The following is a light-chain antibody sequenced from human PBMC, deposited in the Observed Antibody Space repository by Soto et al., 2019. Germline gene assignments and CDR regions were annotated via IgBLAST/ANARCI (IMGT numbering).Light chain of an antibody. V-gene: IGKV4-1*01. CDR3: QQYYSNPKT. CDR2: WAS. J-gene: IGKJ1*01. Sequence: DIVMTQSPDSLAVSLGERATINCKSSQSVLHSSNNKNYLAWYQQKPGQPPKLLIFWASTRESGVPDRFSGSGSGPDFTLTISSLQAEDVAVFDCQQYYSNPKTFGQGTKVEI. CDR1: QSVLHSSNNKNY.